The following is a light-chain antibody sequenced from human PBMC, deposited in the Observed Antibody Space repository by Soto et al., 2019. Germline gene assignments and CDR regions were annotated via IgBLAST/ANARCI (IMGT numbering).Light chain of an antibody. J-gene: IGLJ1*01. CDR1: SSDVGGYNY. Sequence: QSVLTQPRSVSGSPGQSVTISCTGTSSDVGGYNYVSWYQQHPGKAPKPMIYDVNKRPSGVPDRFSGSKSGNTASLTISGLQAEDEADYYCCSYAGSSYVFGTGTKVTVL. CDR3: CSYAGSSYV. V-gene: IGLV2-11*01. CDR2: DVN.